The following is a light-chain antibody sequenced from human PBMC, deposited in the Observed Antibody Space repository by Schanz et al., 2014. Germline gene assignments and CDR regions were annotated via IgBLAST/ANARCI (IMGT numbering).Light chain of an antibody. CDR2: EVS. V-gene: IGLV2-8*01. CDR3: CSYAGSNNLRVV. CDR1: NSDVGGYNY. J-gene: IGLJ2*01. Sequence: QSALTQPPSASGSPGQSVTISCTGTNSDVGGYNYVSWYQQHPGKAPKLMIYEVSKRPSGVPDRFSGSKSGNTASLTVSGLQAEDEAGYYCCSYAGSNNLRVVFGGGTKLTVL.